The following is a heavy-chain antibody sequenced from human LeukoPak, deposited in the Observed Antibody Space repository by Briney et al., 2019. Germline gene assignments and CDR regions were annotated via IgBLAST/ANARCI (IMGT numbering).Heavy chain of an antibody. J-gene: IGHJ2*01. CDR1: GFSLSISGVG. Sequence: ESGPTLVNPTQTLTLTCTFSGFSLSISGVGVAWIRQPPGKALEWLALIYWNDDKRYSPSLKSRLTITKDTSRNQVVLTMTNMDPVDTATYYCAHDLAGELGFDIWGRGTLVTVSS. V-gene: IGHV2-5*01. CDR3: AHDLAGELGFDI. D-gene: IGHD1-7*01. CDR2: IYWNDDK.